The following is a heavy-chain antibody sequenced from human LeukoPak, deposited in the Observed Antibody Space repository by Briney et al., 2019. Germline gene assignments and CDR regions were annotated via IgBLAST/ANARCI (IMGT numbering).Heavy chain of an antibody. CDR3: AKVTWESRPPDCNS. J-gene: IGHJ4*02. Sequence: GGSLRLSCAAAGFTFSSYAMNWVRQAPGKGLEWVSAIRGSGDTALYADSVKGRFTISRDNFKNIVYLEMNSLRAEDTATYYCAKVTWESRPPDCNSWGPGTLVTVSS. V-gene: IGHV3-23*01. CDR1: GFTFSSYA. D-gene: IGHD6-6*01. CDR2: IRGSGDTA.